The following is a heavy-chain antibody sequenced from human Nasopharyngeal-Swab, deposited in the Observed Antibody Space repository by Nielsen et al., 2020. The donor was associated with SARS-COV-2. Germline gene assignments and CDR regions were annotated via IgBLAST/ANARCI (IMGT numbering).Heavy chain of an antibody. D-gene: IGHD2-15*01. Sequence: GESLKISCAASGFTFSSYAMSWVRQAPGKGLEWVSAISGSGGSTYYADSVKGRFTISRDNSKNTLYLQMSSLRAEDTAVYYCAKDWGYCSGGSCLPVYWGQGTLVTVSS. CDR3: AKDWGYCSGGSCLPVY. CDR2: ISGSGGST. V-gene: IGHV3-23*01. CDR1: GFTFSSYA. J-gene: IGHJ4*02.